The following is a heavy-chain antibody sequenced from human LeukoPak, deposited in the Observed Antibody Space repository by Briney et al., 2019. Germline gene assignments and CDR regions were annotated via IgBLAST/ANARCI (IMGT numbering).Heavy chain of an antibody. CDR1: GGSISSYY. J-gene: IGHJ4*02. CDR2: IYYSGST. CDR3: ARASLWSSGWYDY. V-gene: IGHV4-59*01. Sequence: ASETLSLTCTVSGGSISSYYWSWIRQPPGKGLEWIGYIYYSGSTNYNPSLKRRVTISVDTSKKQFSLKLSSVTAADTAVYYCARASLWSSGWYDYWGQGTLVTVSS. D-gene: IGHD6-19*01.